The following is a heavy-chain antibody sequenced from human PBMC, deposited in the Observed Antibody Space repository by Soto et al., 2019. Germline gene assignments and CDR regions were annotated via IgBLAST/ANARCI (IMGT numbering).Heavy chain of an antibody. D-gene: IGHD3-22*01. CDR1: GYTFTSYG. J-gene: IGHJ5*01. Sequence: SVKVSCKASGYTFTSYGINWVRQAPGQRIEWMGLISAYNGNTNYAQKLHGRVTMTTDTSTSTAYMELRSLKSDDTAVDYCSRDYYESIGYYGVVNWFDAWG. V-gene: IGHV1-18*01. CDR2: ISAYNGNT. CDR3: SRDYYESIGYYGVVNWFDA.